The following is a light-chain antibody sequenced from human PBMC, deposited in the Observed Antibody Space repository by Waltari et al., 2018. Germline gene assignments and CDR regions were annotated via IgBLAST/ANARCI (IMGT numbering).Light chain of an antibody. J-gene: IGLJ2*01. CDR2: YDS. CDR3: QVWDGSSDSVV. Sequence: SYVLTQPPSVSVAPGKTARISCGGNNIGTNNVHQYQQKPDQAPVFVIYYDSDRPSGIPERFSGANSGNTATLTISRVEAGDEADYYCQVWDGSSDSVVFGGGTQRTVL. CDR1: NIGTNN. V-gene: IGLV3-21*04.